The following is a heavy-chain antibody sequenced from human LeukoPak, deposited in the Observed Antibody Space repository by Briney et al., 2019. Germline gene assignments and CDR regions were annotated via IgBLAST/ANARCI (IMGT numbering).Heavy chain of an antibody. J-gene: IGHJ6*02. CDR1: GFTFSSYA. D-gene: IGHD5-18*01. CDR3: ARGRGYNNGSINYGLDV. CDR2: ISGSGGST. V-gene: IGHV3-23*01. Sequence: PGGSLRLSCAASGFTFSSYAMHWVRQAPGKGLEWVSAISGSGGSTYYADSVKGRFTISRDNSKNTLYLQMNSLRAEDAAVFYCARGRGYNNGSINYGLDVWGQGTTVTVS.